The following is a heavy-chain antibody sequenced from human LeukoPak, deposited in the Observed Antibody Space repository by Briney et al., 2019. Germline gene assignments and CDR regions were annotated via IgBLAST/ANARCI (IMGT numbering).Heavy chain of an antibody. CDR2: ISSSSSYI. CDR1: GFTFSSYS. J-gene: IGHJ3*02. Sequence: GGSLRLSCAASGFTFSSYSMNWVRQAPGKGLEWVSSISSSSSYIYYADSVKGRFTISRDNAKNSLYLQMNSLRAEDTAVYYCARDRNTAMGHDAFDIWGQGTMVTVSS. D-gene: IGHD5-18*01. V-gene: IGHV3-21*01. CDR3: ARDRNTAMGHDAFDI.